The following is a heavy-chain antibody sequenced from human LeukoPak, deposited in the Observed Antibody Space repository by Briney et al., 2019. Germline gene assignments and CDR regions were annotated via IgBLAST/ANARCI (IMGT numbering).Heavy chain of an antibody. J-gene: IGHJ6*04. D-gene: IGHD3-10*01. CDR3: ARGHMVRGVISPHGMDV. V-gene: IGHV1-69*06. CDR1: GGTFSSYA. Sequence: ASVKVSCKASGGTFSSYAISWVRQAPGQGLEWMGGIIPIFGTANYAQKFQGRVTITADKSTSTAYMELSSLRSEDTAVYYCARGHMVRGVISPHGMDVWGKGTTVTVSS. CDR2: IIPIFGTA.